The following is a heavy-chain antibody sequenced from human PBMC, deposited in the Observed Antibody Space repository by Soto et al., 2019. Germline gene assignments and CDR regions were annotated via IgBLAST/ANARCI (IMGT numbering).Heavy chain of an antibody. V-gene: IGHV3-64*01. CDR3: ARGGLAVAGSDAFDI. D-gene: IGHD6-19*01. CDR1: GFTFSSYA. Sequence: GSLRLSCAASGFTFSSYAMHWVRQAPGKGLEYVSAISSNGGSTYYANSVKGRFTISRDNSKNTLYLQMGSLRAEDMAVYYCARGGLAVAGSDAFDIWGQGTMVTVSS. J-gene: IGHJ3*02. CDR2: ISSNGGST.